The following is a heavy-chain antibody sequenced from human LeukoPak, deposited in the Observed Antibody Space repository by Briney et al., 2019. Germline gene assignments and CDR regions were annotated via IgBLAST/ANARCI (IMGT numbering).Heavy chain of an antibody. CDR1: GFTFSRYS. Sequence: GGSLRLSCAASGFTFSRYSMNWVRQAPGKGLEWVSSISGSSSYIYYADSVKGRFTISRHNAKNSLYLQMNSLRAEDTAVYYCARDCAGDCMDAFDIWGQGTMVTVSS. CDR2: ISGSSSYI. CDR3: ARDCAGDCMDAFDI. V-gene: IGHV3-21*01. D-gene: IGHD2-21*02. J-gene: IGHJ3*02.